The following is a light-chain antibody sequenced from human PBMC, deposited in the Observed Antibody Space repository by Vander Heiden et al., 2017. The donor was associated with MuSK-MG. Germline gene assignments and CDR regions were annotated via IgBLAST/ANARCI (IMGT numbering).Light chain of an antibody. J-gene: IGLJ3*02. CDR3: QSYDISLSGWV. CDR1: SSNLGARYD. V-gene: IGLV1-40*01. CDR2: GNT. Sequence: QSLLTQPPSVSGAPGQRVSISCTGNSSNLGARYDVHWYQQVPGTAPKVLIYGNTNRPSGVPDRFSASKSGTSAFLATAGLQAEDEADYYCQSYDISLSGWVFGGGTKLTVL.